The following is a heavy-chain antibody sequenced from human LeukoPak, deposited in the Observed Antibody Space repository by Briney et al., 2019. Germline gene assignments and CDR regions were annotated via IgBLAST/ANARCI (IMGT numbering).Heavy chain of an antibody. CDR1: GFTFSSYE. J-gene: IGHJ4*02. V-gene: IGHV3-48*03. CDR3: ARDSGATTTAIDY. CDR2: ISSSGSTI. Sequence: GGSLRLSCAASGFTFSSYEMNWVRQAPGKGLEWVSYISSSGSTIYYADSVKGRFTISRDNAKNSLYLQMNNLRAEDTAVYYCARDSGATTTAIDYWGQGTLVTVSS. D-gene: IGHD1-26*01.